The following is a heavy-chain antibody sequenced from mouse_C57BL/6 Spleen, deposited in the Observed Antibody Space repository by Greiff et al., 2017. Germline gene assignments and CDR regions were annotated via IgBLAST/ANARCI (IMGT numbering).Heavy chain of an antibody. CDR1: GYTFTSYW. CDR2: IDPNSGGT. Sequence: VQLQQPGAELVKPRASVKLSCKASGYTFTSYWMHWVKPRPGRGLEWIGRIDPNSGGTKYNEKFKSKATLTVDKPSSTAYMQLSSLTSEDSAVYYCARSRDYDFYAMDYWGQGTSGTVSS. CDR3: ARSRDYDFYAMDY. V-gene: IGHV1-72*01. J-gene: IGHJ4*01. D-gene: IGHD2-4*01.